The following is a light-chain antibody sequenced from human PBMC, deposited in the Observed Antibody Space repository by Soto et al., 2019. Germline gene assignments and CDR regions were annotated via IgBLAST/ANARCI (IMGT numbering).Light chain of an antibody. CDR2: KAS. Sequence: DIQMTQSPSTLSASVGARFTITCRASQSISSWLAWYQQKPGKAPKLLIYKASSLESGVPSRFSGSGSGTEFTLTISSLQPDDFATYYCQQYDYSRTFGRGTKVEIK. CDR3: QQYDYSRT. J-gene: IGKJ4*02. CDR1: QSISSW. V-gene: IGKV1-5*03.